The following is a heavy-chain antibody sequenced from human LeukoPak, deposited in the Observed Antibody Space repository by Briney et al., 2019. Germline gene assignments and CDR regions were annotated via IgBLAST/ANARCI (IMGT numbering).Heavy chain of an antibody. CDR3: ARVGGLWFGELLGDLYYYYGMDV. D-gene: IGHD3-10*01. J-gene: IGHJ6*04. Sequence: GASVKVSCKASGYTFTSYGISWVRQAPGQGLEWMGWISASNVNTNYAQKLQGRVTMTTDTSTSTAYMELRSLRSDDTAVYYCARVGGLWFGELLGDLYYYYGMDVWGKGTTVTVSS. V-gene: IGHV1-18*04. CDR2: ISASNVNT. CDR1: GYTFTSYG.